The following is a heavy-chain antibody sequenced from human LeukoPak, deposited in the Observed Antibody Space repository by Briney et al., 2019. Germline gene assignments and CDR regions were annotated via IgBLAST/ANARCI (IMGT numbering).Heavy chain of an antibody. D-gene: IGHD6-6*01. CDR2: ISDDGSNE. V-gene: IGHV3-30*04. J-gene: IGHJ4*02. Sequence: PGGSLRLSCAASGFTFSSYSMHWVRQAPGKGLEWVALISDDGSNEQFADSVKGRFTVSRDSSKNTVYLQMNSLRAVDTAMYYCARDHQVSYFDLWGQGTLVTVSS. CDR1: GFTFSSYS. CDR3: ARDHQVSYFDL.